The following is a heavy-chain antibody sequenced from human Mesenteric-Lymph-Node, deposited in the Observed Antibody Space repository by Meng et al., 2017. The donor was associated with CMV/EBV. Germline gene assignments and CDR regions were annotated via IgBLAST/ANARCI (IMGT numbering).Heavy chain of an antibody. Sequence: GESLKISCAASGFTFSNYDMSWVRQAPGKGLEWVSDISGSGGSTHYADSVKGRFTISRDNSKNTLYMQMNSLRAEDTAVYFCAKPNYDFWSGYSEGAFDIWGQGTMVTVSS. J-gene: IGHJ3*02. CDR3: AKPNYDFWSGYSEGAFDI. V-gene: IGHV3-23*01. CDR2: ISGSGGST. CDR1: GFTFSNYD. D-gene: IGHD3-3*01.